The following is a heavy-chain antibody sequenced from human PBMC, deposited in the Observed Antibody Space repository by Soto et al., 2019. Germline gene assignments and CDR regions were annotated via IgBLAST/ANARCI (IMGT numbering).Heavy chain of an antibody. V-gene: IGHV4-59*01. CDR1: GGPIRSYY. Sequence: SETLSLPCTVPGGPIRSYYWSWARSPPGQGMAWIGYITSSGSTNYNPSLKSRVTISVDTSKNQFSLKLSSVTAAYTAVYYCARDESGAFDIWGQGTMVTVSS. CDR3: ARDESGAFDI. CDR2: ITSSGST. J-gene: IGHJ3*02.